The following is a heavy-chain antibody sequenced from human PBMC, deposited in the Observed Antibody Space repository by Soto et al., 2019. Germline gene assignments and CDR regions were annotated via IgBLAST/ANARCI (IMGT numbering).Heavy chain of an antibody. Sequence: SQTLSLSCAISLDSFSSTRSAWNLIRQSPSRGLESLGRTYYRSTWYTDYAVSVKSRITINPDTSKNQLSLQLNSVTPADTAVYYCARVLGIAAAGQFDYWGQGTLVTVSS. J-gene: IGHJ4*02. CDR2: TYYRSTWYT. D-gene: IGHD6-13*01. CDR3: ARVLGIAAAGQFDY. CDR1: LDSFSSTRSA. V-gene: IGHV6-1*01.